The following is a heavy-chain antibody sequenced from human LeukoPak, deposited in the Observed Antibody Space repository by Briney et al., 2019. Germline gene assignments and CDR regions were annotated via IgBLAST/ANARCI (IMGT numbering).Heavy chain of an antibody. V-gene: IGHV3-21*03. Sequence: PGGSLRLSCAASGFTFSSYSMNWVRQAPGKGLEWVSSISSSSSYIYYADSVKGRFTISRDNAKNSLYLQMNSLRAEDTAVYYCARAFWGYGSGSYSPDWGQGTLVTVSS. D-gene: IGHD3-10*01. CDR2: ISSSSSYI. J-gene: IGHJ4*02. CDR1: GFTFSSYS. CDR3: ARAFWGYGSGSYSPD.